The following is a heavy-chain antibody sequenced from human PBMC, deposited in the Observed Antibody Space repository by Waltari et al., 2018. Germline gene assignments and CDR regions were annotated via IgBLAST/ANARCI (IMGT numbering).Heavy chain of an antibody. CDR1: GFPVSSDS. V-gene: IGHV3-53*01. Sequence: EVRLVESGGDLVQPGGSLRLSCAASGFPVSSDSMNWLRQAPGKGLEWVSVIYSGGSANYTDSVKGRFIVSRDNSRNTLYLQMNGLRVDDTAIYYCARGHRGSRPLWGQGTLVTVSS. D-gene: IGHD3-10*01. J-gene: IGHJ4*02. CDR2: IYSGGSA. CDR3: ARGHRGSRPL.